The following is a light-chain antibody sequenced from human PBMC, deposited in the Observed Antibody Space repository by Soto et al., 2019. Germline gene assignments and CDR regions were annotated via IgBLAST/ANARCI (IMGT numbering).Light chain of an antibody. CDR1: QSVSSSY. Sequence: IVLTQSPGTASLSPGEGVTLSCRASQSVSSSYLAWYQQKPGQAPRLLIYGASTRATGTPDRFSGSGSGTDFTLTISRLEPEDSAVYYCQQYGSSPLTFGGGTKVDIK. CDR3: QQYGSSPLT. V-gene: IGKV3-20*01. J-gene: IGKJ4*01. CDR2: GAS.